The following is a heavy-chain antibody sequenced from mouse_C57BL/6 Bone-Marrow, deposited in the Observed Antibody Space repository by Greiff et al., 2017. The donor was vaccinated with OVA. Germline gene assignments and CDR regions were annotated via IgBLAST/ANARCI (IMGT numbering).Heavy chain of an antibody. J-gene: IGHJ2*01. D-gene: IGHD1-1*01. CDR3: ARSLITTVVATDYFDY. Sequence: EVQVVESGAELVKPGASVKLSCTASGFNIKDYYMHWVKQRTEQGLEWIGRIDPEDGETKYAPKFQGKATITADTSSNTAYLQLSSLTSEDTAVYYCARSLITTVVATDYFDYWGQGTTLTVSS. V-gene: IGHV14-2*01. CDR2: IDPEDGET. CDR1: GFNIKDYY.